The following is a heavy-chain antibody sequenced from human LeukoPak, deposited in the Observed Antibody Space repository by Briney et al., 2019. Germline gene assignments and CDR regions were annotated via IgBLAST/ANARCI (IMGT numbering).Heavy chain of an antibody. CDR1: GFTFSSYT. Sequence: PGGSLRLSCAASGFTFSSYTMNWFGQAPGKGLEWVSSISSSSSYIYYADSVKGRFTISRDNAKNSLYLQMNSLRDEDTAVYYCARDFGWRFDYWGQGTLVTVSS. J-gene: IGHJ4*02. D-gene: IGHD3-16*01. CDR3: ARDFGWRFDY. V-gene: IGHV3-21*01. CDR2: ISSSSSYI.